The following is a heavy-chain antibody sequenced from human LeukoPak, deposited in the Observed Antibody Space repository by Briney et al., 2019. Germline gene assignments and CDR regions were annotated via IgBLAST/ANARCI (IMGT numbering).Heavy chain of an antibody. J-gene: IGHJ3*02. Sequence: PGGTLRLSCAASGFTFSSYAMSWVRQAPGQGLEWMGWISAYNGNTNYAQKLQGRVTMTTDTSTSTAYMELRGLRSDDTAVYYCARDAVPYNWNLLDAFDIWGQGTMVTVSS. D-gene: IGHD1-20*01. CDR2: ISAYNGNT. CDR3: ARDAVPYNWNLLDAFDI. V-gene: IGHV1-18*01. CDR1: GFTFSSYA.